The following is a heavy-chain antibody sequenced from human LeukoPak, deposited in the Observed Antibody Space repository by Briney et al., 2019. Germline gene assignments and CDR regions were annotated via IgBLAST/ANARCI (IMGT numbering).Heavy chain of an antibody. CDR2: IYYSGST. Sequence: SETLSLTCTVSGGSISSSSYYWGWIRQPPGKGLGWIGSIYYSGSTYYNPSLKSRVTISVDTSKHQFSLKLSSVTAADTAVYYCARIYVLRFLEWPNYYYMDVWGKGTTVTVSS. CDR1: GGSISSSSYY. V-gene: IGHV4-39*01. J-gene: IGHJ6*03. D-gene: IGHD3-3*01. CDR3: ARIYVLRFLEWPNYYYMDV.